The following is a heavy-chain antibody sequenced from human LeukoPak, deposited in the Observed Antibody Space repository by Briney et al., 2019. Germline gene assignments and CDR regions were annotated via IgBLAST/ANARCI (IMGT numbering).Heavy chain of an antibody. V-gene: IGHV4-34*01. Sequence: SETLSLTCAVYGGSFSGYYWSWIRQPPGKGLEWIGEINHSGSTNYNPSLKSRVTILVDTSKNQFSLKLSSVTAADTAVYYCARLKRRATITFWFDPWGQGTLVTVSS. D-gene: IGHD5-24*01. CDR1: GGSFSGYY. J-gene: IGHJ5*02. CDR3: ARLKRRATITFWFDP. CDR2: INHSGST.